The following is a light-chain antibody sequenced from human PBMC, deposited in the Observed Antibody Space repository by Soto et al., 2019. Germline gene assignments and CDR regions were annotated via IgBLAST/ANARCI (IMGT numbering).Light chain of an antibody. Sequence: QSALTQPASVSGSPGQSITISCTGTSSDVGNDNFVSWYQHHPRKAPKLIIYEVSYRPPGVSHRFSGSKSGNTASLTVSGLQAEDEAHYYCSSYAGSSNVFGTGTKVTVL. V-gene: IGLV2-14*01. CDR2: EVS. CDR1: SSDVGNDNF. CDR3: SSYAGSSNV. J-gene: IGLJ1*01.